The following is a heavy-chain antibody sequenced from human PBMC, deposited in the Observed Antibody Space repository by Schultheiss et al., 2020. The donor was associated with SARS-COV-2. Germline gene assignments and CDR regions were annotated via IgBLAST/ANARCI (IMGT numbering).Heavy chain of an antibody. D-gene: IGHD6-6*01. CDR2: ISSSGSTI. CDR3: ARAAFFLYSSSSYYFDY. Sequence: GGSLRLSCAASGFTFSSYAMSWVRQAPGKGLEWVSYISSSGSTIYYADSVKGRFTISRDNAKNSLYLQMNSLRAEDTAVYYCARAAFFLYSSSSYYFDYWGQGTLVTVSS. V-gene: IGHV3-48*04. J-gene: IGHJ4*02. CDR1: GFTFSSYA.